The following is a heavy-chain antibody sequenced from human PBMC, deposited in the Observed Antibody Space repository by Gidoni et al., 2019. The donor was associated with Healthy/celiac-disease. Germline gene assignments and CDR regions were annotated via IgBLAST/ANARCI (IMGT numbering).Heavy chain of an antibody. CDR3: ARDPPINYGSGSYIFDY. CDR1: GFTFRSYS. Sequence: EVQLVESGGGLVKPGGSLRLSCAASGFTFRSYSMNWVRQAPGQGLEWVSSISSSSSYIYYADSVKGRFTISRDNAKNSLYLQMNSLRAEDTAVYYCARDPPINYGSGSYIFDYWGQGTLVTVSS. J-gene: IGHJ4*02. V-gene: IGHV3-21*01. D-gene: IGHD3-10*01. CDR2: ISSSSSYI.